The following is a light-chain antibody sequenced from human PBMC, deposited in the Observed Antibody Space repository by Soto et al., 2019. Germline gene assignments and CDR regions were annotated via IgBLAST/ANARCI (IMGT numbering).Light chain of an antibody. CDR3: CSYAGSYTLWV. Sequence: QSVLTQPRSVSGSPGQSVTISCTGTSSDVGGYNFVSWYQQYPGKAPKLIIYDVSKRPSGVPDRFSGPKSGNTASLTISGLQAEDEADYYCCSYAGSYTLWVFGGGTQLTVL. V-gene: IGLV2-11*01. J-gene: IGLJ3*02. CDR2: DVS. CDR1: SSDVGGYNF.